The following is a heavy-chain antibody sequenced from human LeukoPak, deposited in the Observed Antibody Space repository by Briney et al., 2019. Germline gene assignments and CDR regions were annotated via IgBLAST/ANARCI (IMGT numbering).Heavy chain of an antibody. Sequence: GASVKVSCKASGGTFSSYAISWVRQAPGQGLEWMGGIIPIFGTANYAQKFQGRVTITTDESTSTAYMELSSLRSEDTAVYYCARDRGGRDFWSGYYYFDYWGQGTLVTVSS. CDR1: GGTFSSYA. D-gene: IGHD3-3*01. CDR3: ARDRGGRDFWSGYYYFDY. V-gene: IGHV1-69*05. J-gene: IGHJ4*02. CDR2: IIPIFGTA.